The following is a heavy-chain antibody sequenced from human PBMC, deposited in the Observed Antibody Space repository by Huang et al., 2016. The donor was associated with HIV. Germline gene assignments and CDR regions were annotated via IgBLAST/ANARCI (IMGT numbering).Heavy chain of an antibody. Sequence: QVQLQQWGAGLLRPSETLSLTCAVYGGSFSGYYGTWIRQPPGKGLEWIGEINHSEGTNYHPSLKSRVTMSVDTSRNQFSLTLTSVTAADTAVYYCARGQGGYYYYYMDVWGKGTTVTVSS. J-gene: IGHJ6*03. CDR3: ARGQGGYYYYYMDV. CDR1: GGSFSGYY. V-gene: IGHV4-34*01. CDR2: INHSEGT.